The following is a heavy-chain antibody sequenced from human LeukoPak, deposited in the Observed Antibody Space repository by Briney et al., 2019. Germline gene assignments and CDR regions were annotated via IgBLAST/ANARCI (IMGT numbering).Heavy chain of an antibody. V-gene: IGHV3-9*01. CDR2: ISWNSGSI. J-gene: IGHJ4*02. CDR3: AKASYGDYAGYFDY. CDR1: GFTFDDYA. Sequence: GRSLRLSCAASGFTFDDYAMHWVRQAPGEGLEWVSGISWNSGSIGYADSVKGRFTISRDNAKNSLYLQMNSLRAEDTALYYCAKASYGDYAGYFDYWGQGTLVTVSS. D-gene: IGHD4-17*01.